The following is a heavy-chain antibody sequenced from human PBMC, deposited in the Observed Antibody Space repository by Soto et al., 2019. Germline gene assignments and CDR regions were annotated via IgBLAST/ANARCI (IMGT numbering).Heavy chain of an antibody. CDR2: VFHGEPDA. D-gene: IGHD1-1*01. Sequence: PGESLKISCKGSRYSFTNYWIGWVRQMPGKGLEWMGIVFHGEPDARYSPSFQGQVTISADKSVNTAYLQWSSLKASDTAMYYCARAGTTLTFDYWGPGTLVTVSS. J-gene: IGHJ4*02. V-gene: IGHV5-51*01. CDR1: RYSFTNYW. CDR3: ARAGTTLTFDY.